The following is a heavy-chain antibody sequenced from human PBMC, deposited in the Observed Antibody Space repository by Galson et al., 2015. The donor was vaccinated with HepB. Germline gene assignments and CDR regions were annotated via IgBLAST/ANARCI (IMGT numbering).Heavy chain of an antibody. Sequence: SVKVSCKASGYSFTTYAMIWVRQAPGQGLEWMGWINTDTGNPMYAQAFTGRFVFPLDTSVSTAYLQNSSLKAEDTAVYYCARSGYIGSRFSDYWGQGTLVSVSS. D-gene: IGHD5-12*01. CDR3: ARSGYIGSRFSDY. J-gene: IGHJ4*02. CDR2: INTDTGNP. CDR1: GYSFTTYA. V-gene: IGHV7-4-1*02.